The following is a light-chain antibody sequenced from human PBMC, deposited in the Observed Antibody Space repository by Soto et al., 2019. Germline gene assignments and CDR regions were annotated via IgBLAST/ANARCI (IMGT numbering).Light chain of an antibody. Sequence: QSALTQPASVSGSPGQSITISCTGTSSDIGYYDYVSWYQLHSGKAPKLIIYEVNNRPSGVSNRFSGSKSVNTASLTISGLQAEDEADYYCSSHSSSSAYYVFGTGTKVTVL. J-gene: IGLJ1*01. CDR2: EVN. V-gene: IGLV2-14*01. CDR1: SSDIGYYDY. CDR3: SSHSSSSAYYV.